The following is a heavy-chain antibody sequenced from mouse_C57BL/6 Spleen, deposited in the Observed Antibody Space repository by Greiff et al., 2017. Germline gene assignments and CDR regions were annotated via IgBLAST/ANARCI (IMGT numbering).Heavy chain of an antibody. Sequence: EVKLVESGPELVKPGASVKISCKASGYSFTGYYMNWVKQSPEKSLEWIGEINPSTGGTTYNQKFKAKATLTVDKSSSTAYMQLKSLTSEDSAVYYCARRSYGYFDVWGTGTTVTVSS. CDR2: INPSTGGT. V-gene: IGHV1-42*01. CDR1: GYSFTGYY. CDR3: ARRSYGYFDV. J-gene: IGHJ1*03.